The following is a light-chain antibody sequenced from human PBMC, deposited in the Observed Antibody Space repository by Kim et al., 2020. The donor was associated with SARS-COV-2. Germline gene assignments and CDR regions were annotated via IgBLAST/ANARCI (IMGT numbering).Light chain of an antibody. CDR2: GAS. CDR3: QQYYYGPGT. CDR1: QSISNN. J-gene: IGKJ1*01. V-gene: IGKV3-15*01. Sequence: ETVMTQSPATLSVSPGERATLSSRASQSISNNLAWYQQRPGQPPRLLIYGASTRANDVPARFTGGGSGTEFTLTISSLQSEDFAIYYCQQYYYGPGTFGQGTKVDIK.